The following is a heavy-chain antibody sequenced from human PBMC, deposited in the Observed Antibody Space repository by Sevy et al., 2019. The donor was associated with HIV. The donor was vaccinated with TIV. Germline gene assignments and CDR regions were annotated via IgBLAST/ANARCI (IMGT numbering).Heavy chain of an antibody. D-gene: IGHD2-15*01. V-gene: IGHV1-2*02. CDR1: GYTFTGHY. Sequence: ASVKVSCKASGYTFTGHYMHWVRQAPGQGLEWMGWINPNSGSTDYAQKFQGRVTLTRDTSISTAYLELSRLTSVETAVYYCARVFPYCSGGSCYSPYDAFDIWGQGTMATVSS. CDR2: INPNSGST. J-gene: IGHJ3*02. CDR3: ARVFPYCSGGSCYSPYDAFDI.